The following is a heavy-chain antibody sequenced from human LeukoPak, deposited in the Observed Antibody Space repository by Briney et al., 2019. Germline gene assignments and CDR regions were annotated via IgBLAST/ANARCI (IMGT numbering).Heavy chain of an antibody. Sequence: GGSLRLFCAASGFTFSSYSMNWVRHAPGKELEWVSYISSSSSTIYYADSVKGRFTISRDNAKNSLYLQMNSLRAEDTAVYYCARGYYDIVTGYFWFDPWGQGTLVTVSS. CDR2: ISSSSSTI. CDR1: GFTFSSYS. J-gene: IGHJ5*02. D-gene: IGHD3-9*01. CDR3: ARGYYDIVTGYFWFDP. V-gene: IGHV3-48*04.